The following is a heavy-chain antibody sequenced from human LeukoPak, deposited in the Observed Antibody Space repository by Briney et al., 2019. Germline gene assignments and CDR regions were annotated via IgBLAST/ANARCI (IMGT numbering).Heavy chain of an antibody. CDR2: IYSGGST. CDR3: ARDWSRCSGGSCYNAFDI. D-gene: IGHD2-15*01. J-gene: IGHJ3*02. V-gene: IGHV3-53*01. Sequence: GGSLRLSCAASGFTVSSNYMSWVRQAPGKGLEWVSVIYSGGSTYYADSVKGRFTISRDNSKNTLYLQMNSLRAEDTAVYYCARDWSRCSGGSCYNAFDIWGQGTMVTVSS. CDR1: GFTVSSNY.